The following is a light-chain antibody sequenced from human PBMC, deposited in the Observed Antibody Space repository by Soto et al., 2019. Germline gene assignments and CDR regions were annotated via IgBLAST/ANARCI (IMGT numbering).Light chain of an antibody. Sequence: DIQMTQSPSSLSASIGDRVTITCRASQTIDTYVNWYQQKPGKAPTLLIYGGSTLESGAPSGFSGSGSGTDFTLTISNLRPEDFATYYCQQSFSTPYTSGQGTKLQIK. CDR1: QTIDTY. V-gene: IGKV1-39*01. J-gene: IGKJ2*01. CDR3: QQSFSTPYT. CDR2: GGS.